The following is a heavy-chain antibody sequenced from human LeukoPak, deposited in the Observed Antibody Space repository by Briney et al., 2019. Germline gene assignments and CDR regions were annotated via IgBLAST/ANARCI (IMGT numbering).Heavy chain of an antibody. V-gene: IGHV4-30-2*01. Sequence: SETLSLTCTVSGGSISSGGYYWSWIRQPPGKGLEWIGYIYHSGSTYYNPSLKSRVTISVDRSKNQFSLKLSSVTAADTAIYYCVRDTVKPAYDILTGSLIGASNWGRGTLVTVSS. CDR2: IYHSGST. CDR3: VRDTVKPAYDILTGSLIGASN. J-gene: IGHJ4*02. D-gene: IGHD3-9*01. CDR1: GGSISSGGYY.